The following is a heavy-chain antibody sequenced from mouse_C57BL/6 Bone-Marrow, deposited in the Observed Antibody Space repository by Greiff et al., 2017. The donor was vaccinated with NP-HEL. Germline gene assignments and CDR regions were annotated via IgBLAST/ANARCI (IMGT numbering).Heavy chain of an antibody. Sequence: QVQLQQPGAELVMPGASVKLSCKASGYTFTSYWMHWVKQRPGQGLEWIGEIDPSDSYTNYNQKFKGKSTLTVDKSSSTAYMQLSSLTSEDSAVYYCARLREWVDYWGQGTTLTVSS. CDR2: IDPSDSYT. D-gene: IGHD1-3*01. CDR3: ARLREWVDY. CDR1: GYTFTSYW. V-gene: IGHV1-69*01. J-gene: IGHJ2*01.